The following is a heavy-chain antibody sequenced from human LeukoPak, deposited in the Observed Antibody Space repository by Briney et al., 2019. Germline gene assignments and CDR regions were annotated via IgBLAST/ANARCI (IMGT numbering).Heavy chain of an antibody. CDR3: ARGFSGPYNWFDP. CDR1: GGSFSGYY. CDR2: INHSGST. D-gene: IGHD1-14*01. J-gene: IGHJ5*02. Sequence: SETLSPTCAVYGGSFSGYYWSWIRQPPGKGLEWIGEINHSGSTNYNPSLKSRVTISVDTSKNQFSLKLSSVTAADTAVYYCARGFSGPYNWFDPWGQGTLVTVSS. V-gene: IGHV4-34*01.